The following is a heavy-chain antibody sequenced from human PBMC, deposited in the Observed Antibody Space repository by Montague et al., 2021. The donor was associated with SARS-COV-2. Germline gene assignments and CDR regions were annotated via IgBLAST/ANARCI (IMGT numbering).Heavy chain of an antibody. Sequence: SLRLSCAASGLTFSSYAMSWVRQAPGKGLEWVSVIYSGGSSPYYADSVKGRFTISRDNSKNTLYLQMNSLRAEDTAVYYCAKEEGSTSDYYYYYGMDVWGQGTTVTVSS. CDR1: GLTFSSYA. CDR3: AKEEGSTSDYYYYYGMDV. V-gene: IGHV3-23*03. J-gene: IGHJ6*02. D-gene: IGHD2-2*01. CDR2: IYSGGSSP.